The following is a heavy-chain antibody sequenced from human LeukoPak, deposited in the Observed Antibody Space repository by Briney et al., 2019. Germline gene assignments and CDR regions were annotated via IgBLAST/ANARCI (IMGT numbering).Heavy chain of an antibody. D-gene: IGHD3-16*02. J-gene: IGHJ4*02. CDR2: INHSGST. Sequence: PSETLSLTCAVYGGSFGGYYWSWIRQPPPKGLEWIGEINHSGSTSYNPSLKSRVTISVDTSKNQVSLKLSSVTAADTAVYYCASGVIPFDYWGQGTLVTVSS. CDR1: GGSFGGYY. V-gene: IGHV4-34*01. CDR3: ASGVIPFDY.